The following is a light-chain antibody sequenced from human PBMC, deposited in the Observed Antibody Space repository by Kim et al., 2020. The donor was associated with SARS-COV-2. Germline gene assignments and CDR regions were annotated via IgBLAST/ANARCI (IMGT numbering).Light chain of an antibody. CDR3: SSYAGSNNYV. J-gene: IGLJ1*01. CDR1: SSDVGNYNS. V-gene: IGLV2-8*01. CDR2: EVT. Sequence: GPSINLSSTRTSSDVGNYNSVSWYQQHPGQAPQLMIYEVTKRPSGVPDRFSGSKSGNTASLTVSGLQAEDEAEYYCSSYAGSNNYVSGTGTKVTVL.